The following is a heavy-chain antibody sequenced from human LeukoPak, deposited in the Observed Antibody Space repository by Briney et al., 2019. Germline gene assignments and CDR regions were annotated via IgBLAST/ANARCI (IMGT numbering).Heavy chain of an antibody. CDR3: ARDRDAFDI. Sequence: GGSLRLSCAASGFTFSSYAMHWVRQAPGKGLEWVAVISYDGSNKYYADSVKGRFTISRDNSKNTLYLQMNSLRAEDTAVYYCARDRDAFDIWGQGTMVTISS. V-gene: IGHV3-30*04. CDR1: GFTFSSYA. J-gene: IGHJ3*02. CDR2: ISYDGSNK.